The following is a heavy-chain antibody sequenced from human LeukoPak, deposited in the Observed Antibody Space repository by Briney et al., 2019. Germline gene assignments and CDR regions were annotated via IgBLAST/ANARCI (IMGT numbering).Heavy chain of an antibody. Sequence: ASVKVSCKASGYTFTGNYMHWVRQAPGQGLEWMGWIDPNRGGTDYAQKFQGRVTMTRDTSISTAYMELSRLKPDDTAIYYCARSAKGGGDYWGQGTLVTVSS. CDR1: GYTFTGNY. CDR3: ARSAKGGGDY. V-gene: IGHV1-2*02. CDR2: IDPNRGGT. J-gene: IGHJ4*02. D-gene: IGHD3-16*01.